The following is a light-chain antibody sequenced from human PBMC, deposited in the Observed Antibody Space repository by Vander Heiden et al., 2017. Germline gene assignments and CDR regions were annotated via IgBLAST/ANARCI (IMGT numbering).Light chain of an antibody. Sequence: QSALTQPASVSGSPGQSITISCTRAISDVHGYNYVLWYQQHPGKAPKLMIYDVRVRPSGVSDRFSGSKSGNTASLTISGLQAEDEADYFCTSYTCGSTPYVFGAGTKVTVL. CDR2: DVR. J-gene: IGLJ1*01. V-gene: IGLV2-14*03. CDR1: ISDVHGYNY. CDR3: TSYTCGSTPYV.